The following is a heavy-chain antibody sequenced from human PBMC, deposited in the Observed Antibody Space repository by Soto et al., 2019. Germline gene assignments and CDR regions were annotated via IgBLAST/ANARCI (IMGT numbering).Heavy chain of an antibody. J-gene: IGHJ6*02. D-gene: IGHD6-19*01. Sequence: SVKVSCKASGGTFSSYAISWVRQAPGQGLEWMGGIIPTFGTANYAQKFQGRVTITADESTSTAYMELSSLRSEDTAVYYCARGVRGRAVDGKPILGYGMDVWGQGTTVTVSS. CDR3: ARGVRGRAVDGKPILGYGMDV. V-gene: IGHV1-69*13. CDR1: GGTFSSYA. CDR2: IIPTFGTA.